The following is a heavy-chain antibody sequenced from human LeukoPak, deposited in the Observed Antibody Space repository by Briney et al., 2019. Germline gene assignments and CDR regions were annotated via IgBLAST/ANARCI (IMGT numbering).Heavy chain of an antibody. V-gene: IGHV3-48*03. Sequence: PGRSLRLSCTASGFTFGDYAMSWVRQAPGKGLEWVSYVSSSGSTIYYADSVKGRFTISRDNAKNSLCLQMNSLRAEDTAAYYCARGADYHILTGYMDVWGKGTTVTVSS. CDR1: GFTFGDYA. CDR3: ARGADYHILTGYMDV. J-gene: IGHJ6*03. CDR2: VSSSGSTI. D-gene: IGHD3-9*01.